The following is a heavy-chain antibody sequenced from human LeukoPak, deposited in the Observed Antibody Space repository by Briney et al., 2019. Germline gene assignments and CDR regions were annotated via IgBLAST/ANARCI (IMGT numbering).Heavy chain of an antibody. D-gene: IGHD6-13*01. J-gene: IGHJ4*02. CDR1: GGSVNSYY. CDR2: IYASGSN. Sequence: KTSETLSLTCTVSGGSVNSYYWSWIRQPAGKGLEWIGHIYASGSNDYNPSLKSRVTMSLDMAKNQFSLRLTSVTAADTAVYYCARFSISWSYFDSWGQGILVTVSS. CDR3: ARFSISWSYFDS. V-gene: IGHV4-4*07.